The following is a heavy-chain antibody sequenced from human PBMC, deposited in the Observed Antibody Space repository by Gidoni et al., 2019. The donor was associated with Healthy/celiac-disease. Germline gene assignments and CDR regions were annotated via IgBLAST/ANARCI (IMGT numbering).Heavy chain of an antibody. V-gene: IGHV1-3*01. CDR1: GYTFTSYA. D-gene: IGHD3-10*01. J-gene: IGHJ3*02. CDR2: INAGNGNT. Sequence: QVQLVQSGAEVKKPGASVKVSCKASGYTFTSYAMHWVRQAPGQRLEWMGWINAGNGNTKYSQKFQGRVTITRDTSASTAYMELSSLRSEDTAVYYCALIWFGGDDAFDIWGQGTMVTVSS. CDR3: ALIWFGGDDAFDI.